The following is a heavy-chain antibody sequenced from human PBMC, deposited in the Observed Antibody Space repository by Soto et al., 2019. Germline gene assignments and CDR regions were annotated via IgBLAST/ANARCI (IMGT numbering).Heavy chain of an antibody. CDR3: ARGDYGDYVDYYYGMDV. D-gene: IGHD4-17*01. V-gene: IGHV1-69*13. Sequence: SVKVSCKASGGTFSSYAISWVRQAPGQGLEWMGGIIPIFGTANYAQKFQGRVTITADESTSTAYMELSSLRSGDTAVYYCARGDYGDYVDYYYGMDVWGQGTTVTVSS. CDR2: IIPIFGTA. J-gene: IGHJ6*02. CDR1: GGTFSSYA.